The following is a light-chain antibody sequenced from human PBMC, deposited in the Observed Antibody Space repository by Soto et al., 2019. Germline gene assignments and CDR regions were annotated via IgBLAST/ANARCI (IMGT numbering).Light chain of an antibody. CDR3: QQYGTSPGT. CDR2: GAS. J-gene: IGKJ1*01. V-gene: IGKV3-20*01. CDR1: QSVSSNY. Sequence: EIVLTQSPGTLSLSPGERATLSCRTSQSVSSNYIAWYQQKPGQAPRLLTSGASSRATGIPDRFSGDGSGTDFTPTISRLAPEDFAVYYCQQYGTSPGTFGQGTEVEIK.